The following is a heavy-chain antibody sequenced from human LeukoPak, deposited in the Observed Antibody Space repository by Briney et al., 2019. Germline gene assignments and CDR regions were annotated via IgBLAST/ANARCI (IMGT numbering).Heavy chain of an antibody. CDR3: AAGRYDFWSGYGSRHGMDV. CDR2: IVVGSGNT. CDR1: GFTFTSSA. V-gene: IGHV1-58*01. J-gene: IGHJ6*02. Sequence: SVKVSCKASGFTFTSSAVQWVRQAREQRLEWIGWIVVGSGNTNYAQKFQERVTITRDMSTSTAYMELSSLRSEDTAVYYCAAGRYDFWSGYGSRHGMDVWGQGTTVTVSS. D-gene: IGHD3-3*01.